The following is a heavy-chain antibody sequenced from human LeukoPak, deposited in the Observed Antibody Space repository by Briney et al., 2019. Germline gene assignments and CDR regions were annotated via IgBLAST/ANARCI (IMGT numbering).Heavy chain of an antibody. J-gene: IGHJ3*02. Sequence: ASVKVSCKASGYTFTGYYMHWVRQAPGQGLEWMGWINPNSGGTDYAQKFQGWVTMTRDTSISTAYMELSRLRSDDTAVYYCVRVEMATIQAFDIWGQGTMVTVSS. V-gene: IGHV1-2*04. D-gene: IGHD5-24*01. CDR2: INPNSGGT. CDR3: VRVEMATIQAFDI. CDR1: GYTFTGYY.